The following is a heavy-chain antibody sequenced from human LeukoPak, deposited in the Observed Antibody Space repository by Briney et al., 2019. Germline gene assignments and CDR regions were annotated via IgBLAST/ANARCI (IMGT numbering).Heavy chain of an antibody. V-gene: IGHV3-7*01. Sequence: QPGGSLRLSCAASGFTFSSYWMSWVRQAPGKGLEWVANIKQDGSEKYYVDSVKGRFTISRDNAENSLYLQMNSLRAEDTAVYYCARAEALYSSGFPNYFDYWGQGTLVTVSS. CDR2: IKQDGSEK. CDR1: GFTFSSYW. CDR3: ARAEALYSSGFPNYFDY. D-gene: IGHD6-19*01. J-gene: IGHJ4*02.